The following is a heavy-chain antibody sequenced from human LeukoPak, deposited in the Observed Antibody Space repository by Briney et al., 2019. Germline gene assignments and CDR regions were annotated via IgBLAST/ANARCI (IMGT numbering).Heavy chain of an antibody. V-gene: IGHV4-39*07. CDR3: ARDSPRAVGI. Sequence: SETLSLTCAVSVGSISSGTYYWGWIRRPPGGGLEWIGSIYYSGTTYYNPSHKSRVTISVDTSKNQFSLKLSSVTAADTAVYYCARDSPRAVGIWGQGTLVTVSS. CDR1: VGSISSGTYY. D-gene: IGHD2-21*01. CDR2: IYYSGTT. J-gene: IGHJ4*02.